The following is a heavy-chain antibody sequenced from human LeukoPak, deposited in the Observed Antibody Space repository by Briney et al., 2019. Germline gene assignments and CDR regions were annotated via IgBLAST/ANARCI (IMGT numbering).Heavy chain of an antibody. J-gene: IGHJ5*02. CDR3: ARDSYQDYYGRFDP. CDR2: ISHDGTVQ. CDR1: GFTFSSYG. D-gene: IGHD3-10*01. V-gene: IGHV3-30*03. Sequence: GGSLRLSCAASGFTFSSYGMQWVRQAPGKGLEWVAVISHDGTVQHYADSVKGRFTISRDNSDNTLYLQMDGLTAEDTAMCYCARDSYQDYYGRFDPWGQGTLVIVSS.